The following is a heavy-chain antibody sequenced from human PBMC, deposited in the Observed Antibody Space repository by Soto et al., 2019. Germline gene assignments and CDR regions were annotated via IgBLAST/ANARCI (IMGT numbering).Heavy chain of an antibody. CDR2: INPNSGGT. Sequence: QVQLVQSGAEVKKPGASVKVSCKASGYTFTGYYMHWVRQAPGQGLEWMGWINPNSGGTNYAQKFQGWVTMTRDTAISTDYMEMSRLRSDDTAVYYCARDGWEEQWRWDYSDEWGQGTLVTVSS. D-gene: IGHD6-19*01. J-gene: IGHJ4*02. CDR3: ARDGWEEQWRWDYSDE. CDR1: GYTFTGYY. V-gene: IGHV1-2*04.